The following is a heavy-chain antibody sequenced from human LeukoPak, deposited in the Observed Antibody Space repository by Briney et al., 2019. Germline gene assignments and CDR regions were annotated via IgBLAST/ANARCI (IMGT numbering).Heavy chain of an antibody. CDR3: ARDAVPAADIHVPNLYAVGWFDP. CDR1: GGTFSSYA. CDR2: INPSFCTA. Sequence: SVKVSCKASGGTFSSYAISWVRQAAGQEREWMGGINPSFCTANYAQKFQGRVTITTDESTSTDYVELSSLRSEGTAVYYCARDAVPAADIHVPNLYAVGWFDPWGQGTLVTVSS. J-gene: IGHJ5*02. D-gene: IGHD2-2*01. V-gene: IGHV1-69*05.